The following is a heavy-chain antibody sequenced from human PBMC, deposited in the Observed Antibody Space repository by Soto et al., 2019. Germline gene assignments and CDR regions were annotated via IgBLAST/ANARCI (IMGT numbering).Heavy chain of an antibody. CDR2: IYYTGSA. V-gene: IGHV4-31*02. Sequence: WTWIRQHPGKGLEWIGYIYYTGSAYYNPSLKSRVTISLDTSKNQFSLKLTSVTAADTAVYYCARVGGSGPYLYYFDNWGQGVLVTVSS. D-gene: IGHD3-10*01. J-gene: IGHJ4*02. CDR3: ARVGGSGPYLYYFDN.